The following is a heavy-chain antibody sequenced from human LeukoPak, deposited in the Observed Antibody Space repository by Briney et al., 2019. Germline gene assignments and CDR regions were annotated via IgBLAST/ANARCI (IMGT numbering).Heavy chain of an antibody. V-gene: IGHV1-69*05. D-gene: IGHD6-19*01. CDR3: ARTVAGTDAFDI. Sequence: SVKVSCKASGGTFSSYAISWVRQAPGQGLEWMGGIIPIFGTANYAQKFQGRVTITTDEPTSTAYMELSSLRSEDTAVYYCARTVAGTDAFDIWGQGTMVTVSS. CDR1: GGTFSSYA. CDR2: IIPIFGTA. J-gene: IGHJ3*02.